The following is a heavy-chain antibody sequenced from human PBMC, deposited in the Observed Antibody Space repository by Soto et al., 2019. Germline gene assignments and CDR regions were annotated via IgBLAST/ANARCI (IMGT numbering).Heavy chain of an antibody. J-gene: IGHJ4*02. CDR3: AKEYSTSFDY. Sequence: GGSLRLSCAASGFSLTSYHMTWVRQAPGKGLEWVSTISDTGTDTYYADSVKGRFSISRDIADNTLFLQMNSLRAEDTAVYYCAKEYSTSFDYWGQGTPVTVSS. CDR2: ISDTGTDT. CDR1: GFSLTSYH. V-gene: IGHV3-23*01. D-gene: IGHD6-6*01.